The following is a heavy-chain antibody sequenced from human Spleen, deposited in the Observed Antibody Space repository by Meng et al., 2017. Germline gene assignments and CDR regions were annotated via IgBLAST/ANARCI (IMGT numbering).Heavy chain of an antibody. CDR2: IYYTGST. CDR1: GGSISDYY. Sequence: SETLSLTCTVSGGSISDYYWTWIRQPPGRGLEWIGYIYYTGSTNYNPSLESRVAISVVTSQNQFSLKLSSVTAADTAVYYCATDYSSSWYSNYYYGMDVWGQGTTVTVSS. V-gene: IGHV4-59*12. D-gene: IGHD6-13*01. J-gene: IGHJ6*02. CDR3: ATDYSSSWYSNYYYGMDV.